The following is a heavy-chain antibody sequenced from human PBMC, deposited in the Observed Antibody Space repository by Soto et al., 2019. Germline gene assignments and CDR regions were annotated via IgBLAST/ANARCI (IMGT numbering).Heavy chain of an antibody. Sequence: QVQLVQSGAEVKKPGSSVKVSCKASGGTFSSYAISWVRQAPGQGLEWMGGIIPIFGTANYAQKFQGRVTPTTAARTSTDGIELSSLGSPDTSVDYCSRDSTPLPRIVEMATPRPDYDAFDIWGQGTMVTVSS. CDR3: SRDSTPLPRIVEMATPRPDYDAFDI. CDR1: GGTFSSYA. V-gene: IGHV1-69*01. J-gene: IGHJ3*02. D-gene: IGHD2-15*01. CDR2: IIPIFGTA.